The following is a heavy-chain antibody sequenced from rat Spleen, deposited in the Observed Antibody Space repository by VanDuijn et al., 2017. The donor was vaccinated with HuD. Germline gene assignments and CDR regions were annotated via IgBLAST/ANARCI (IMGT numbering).Heavy chain of an antibody. CDR3: ARSSRD. V-gene: IGHV2S12*01. CDR1: GFSLTNYH. Sequence: QVQLKESGPGLVQPSQTLSLTCTVSGFSLTNYHVSWVRQPPGKGLEWIAAISSGGSTYYNSALKSRLSISRDTSKSQVFLKMNSLQTEDTAMYFCARSSRDWGQGVMVTVSS. J-gene: IGHJ2*01. CDR2: ISSGGST.